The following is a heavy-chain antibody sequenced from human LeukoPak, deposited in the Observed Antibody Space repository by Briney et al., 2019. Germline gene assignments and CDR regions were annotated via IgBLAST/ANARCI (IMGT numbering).Heavy chain of an antibody. CDR2: LSGGGGST. V-gene: IGHV3-23*01. D-gene: IGHD3-3*01. Sequence: GGSLRLSCAASGFTFSSYAMSWVRQAPGKGLEWVSALSGGGGSTYYADSVKGRFTISRDNSKNTLYLQMHSLRAEDTAVYYCAKGYGSGFLEWLVWFDPWGQGTLVTVSS. CDR1: GFTFSSYA. CDR3: AKGYGSGFLEWLVWFDP. J-gene: IGHJ5*02.